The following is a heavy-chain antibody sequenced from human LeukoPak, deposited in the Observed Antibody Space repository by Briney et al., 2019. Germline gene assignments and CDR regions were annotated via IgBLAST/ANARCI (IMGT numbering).Heavy chain of an antibody. J-gene: IGHJ4*02. Sequence: PGGSLRLSCAASGFTFSSYGMHWVRQAPGKGLEWVAFIRYDGSNKYFADSVKGRFTISRDNAENSLYLQMNSLRAEDTAVYYCARGITGTTTGDDYWGQGTLVTVSS. CDR3: ARGITGTTTGDDY. D-gene: IGHD1-20*01. V-gene: IGHV3-30*02. CDR1: GFTFSSYG. CDR2: IRYDGSNK.